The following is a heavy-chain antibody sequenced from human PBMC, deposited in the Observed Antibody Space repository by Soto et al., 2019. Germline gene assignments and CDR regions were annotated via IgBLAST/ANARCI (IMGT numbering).Heavy chain of an antibody. J-gene: IGHJ6*02. V-gene: IGHV1-69*01. CDR2: IIPIFGTA. D-gene: IGHD5-12*01. CDR3: ARAVQQLVLDEVATIDYYYYGMDV. CDR1: GGTFSSYA. Sequence: QVQLVQSGAEVKKPGSSVKVSCKASGGTFSSYAISWVRQAPGQGLEWMGGIIPIFGTANYAQKFQGRVTITADESTSTAYMELSSLRSEDTAVYYCARAVQQLVLDEVATIDYYYYGMDVWGQGTTVTVSS.